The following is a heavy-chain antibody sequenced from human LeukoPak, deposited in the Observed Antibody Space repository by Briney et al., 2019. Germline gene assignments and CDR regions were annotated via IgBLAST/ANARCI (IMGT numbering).Heavy chain of an antibody. D-gene: IGHD1-26*01. V-gene: IGHV3-23*01. CDR1: GFTFSNFA. J-gene: IGHJ4*02. CDR3: ARDRSLSGNFYSRIDF. CDR2: ISGGGGST. Sequence: GGSLRLSCAASGFTFSNFAMSWVRQAPGRGLELVSAISGGGGSTSYADSVKGRFTISRDSSKDTLYLQMNGLRAEDTALYYCARDRSLSGNFYSRIDFWGQGTLVTVSS.